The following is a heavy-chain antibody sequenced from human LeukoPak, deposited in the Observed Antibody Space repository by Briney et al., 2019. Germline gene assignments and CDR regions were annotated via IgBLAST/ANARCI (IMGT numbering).Heavy chain of an antibody. V-gene: IGHV3-30*18. CDR1: GFIFSTYW. J-gene: IGHJ6*02. CDR3: AKDGGSYYDILTGYYIDYYYGMDV. CDR2: ISYDGSNK. Sequence: GGSLRLSCAASGFIFSTYWMSWVRQAPGKGLEWVAVISYDGSNKYYADSVKGRFTISRDNSKNTLYLQMNSLRAEDTAVYYCAKDGGSYYDILTGYYIDYYYGMDVWGQGTTVTVSS. D-gene: IGHD3-9*01.